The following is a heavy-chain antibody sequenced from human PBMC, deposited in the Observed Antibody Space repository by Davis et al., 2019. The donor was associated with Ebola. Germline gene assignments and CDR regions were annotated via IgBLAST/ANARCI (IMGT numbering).Heavy chain of an antibody. J-gene: IGHJ4*02. D-gene: IGHD2-2*01. Sequence: GESLKISCAASGFTFSSYAMNWVRQAPGKGLESVSLIYSNGRTFYADSVKGRFTISRDSSKNTLYLQMNSLRPEDTAVYYCASPHQIRGKDYFDCWGQGTLVTVSS. CDR2: IYSNGRT. CDR1: GFTFSSYA. CDR3: ASPHQIRGKDYFDC. V-gene: IGHV3-66*02.